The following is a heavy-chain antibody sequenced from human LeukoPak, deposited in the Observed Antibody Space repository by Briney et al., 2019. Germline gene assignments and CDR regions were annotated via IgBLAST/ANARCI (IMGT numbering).Heavy chain of an antibody. CDR2: ISAYNGIT. V-gene: IGHV1-18*01. Sequence: ASVKVSCKASGYTFTSSGINWVRQAPGQGLEWMGWISAYNGITIYAQKVQDRVTMTTDTSTTTAYMELRSLRSVDTAVYYRTRGSVASIGLFDYWGQGTLVTVSS. CDR3: TRGSVASIGLFDY. CDR1: GYTFTSSG. D-gene: IGHD3-22*01. J-gene: IGHJ4*02.